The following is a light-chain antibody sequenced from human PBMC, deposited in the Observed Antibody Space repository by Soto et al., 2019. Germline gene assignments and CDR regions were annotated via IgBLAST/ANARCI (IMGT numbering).Light chain of an antibody. J-gene: IGKJ2*01. Sequence: EIVMTQSPATLSVSPGEGGTLSCRAGQSVGTNLAWYQQKPGQAPRLLVYGASTRATGTPVRFSGSGSGTDFTLTISSLQSEDFAIYYCQQYDIWPFTFGQGTKLDIK. CDR1: QSVGTN. CDR3: QQYDIWPFT. CDR2: GAS. V-gene: IGKV3-15*01.